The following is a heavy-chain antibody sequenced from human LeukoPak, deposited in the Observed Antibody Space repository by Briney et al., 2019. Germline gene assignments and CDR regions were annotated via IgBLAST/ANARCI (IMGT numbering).Heavy chain of an antibody. Sequence: ASVTVSCKASGYTFTSYYMHWVRQAPGQGLEWMGIINPSGGSTRYAQKFQGRVTMTRDTSTSTVYMELSSLRSEDTAVYYCARERGLSSQGDAFDIWGQETMVTVSS. J-gene: IGHJ3*02. CDR2: INPSGGST. CDR3: ARERGLSSQGDAFDI. CDR1: GYTFTSYY. D-gene: IGHD6-13*01. V-gene: IGHV1-46*01.